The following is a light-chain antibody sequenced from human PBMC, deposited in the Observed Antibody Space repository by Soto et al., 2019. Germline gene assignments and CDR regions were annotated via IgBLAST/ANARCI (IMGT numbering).Light chain of an antibody. Sequence: DIQMTQSPSSLSASVGDRVTITCRASQRISSYLNWYQQKPGKAPKLLIYAASSLQSGVPSRFSGSGSGTDFNLTISSLNPEDFATYFCQQGYRIFQTFGQGTKVDIK. CDR3: QQGYRIFQT. CDR1: QRISSY. J-gene: IGKJ1*01. CDR2: AAS. V-gene: IGKV1-39*01.